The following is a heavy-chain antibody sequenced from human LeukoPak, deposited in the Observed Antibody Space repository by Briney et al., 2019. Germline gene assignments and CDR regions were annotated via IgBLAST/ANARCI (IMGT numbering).Heavy chain of an antibody. V-gene: IGHV3-48*01. J-gene: IGHJ4*02. Sequence: GGSLRLSCAVSGFTFDSYSMNWVRQAPGKGLEWISYISGFSHTIYYADSVKGRFTISRDNAQNSVSLQMNSLRVEDTAVYYCARARDLDYWGQGTLVTVSS. CDR3: ARARDLDY. CDR1: GFTFDSYS. CDR2: ISGFSHTI.